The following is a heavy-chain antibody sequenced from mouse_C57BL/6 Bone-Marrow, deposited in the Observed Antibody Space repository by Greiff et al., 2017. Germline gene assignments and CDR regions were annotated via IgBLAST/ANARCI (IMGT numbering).Heavy chain of an antibody. CDR2: IWGGGST. D-gene: IGHD3-2*02. CDR3: ARNPSSGYWFAY. J-gene: IGHJ3*01. Sequence: QVQLKQSGPGLVQPSQSLSITCTVSGFSLTSYGVHWVRQSPGKGLAWLGVIWGGGSTDYNAAFISRLSTSKDNSKSQVFFKMNSLQADDTAIYYCARNPSSGYWFAYWGKGTLVTVSA. V-gene: IGHV2-2*01. CDR1: GFSLTSYG.